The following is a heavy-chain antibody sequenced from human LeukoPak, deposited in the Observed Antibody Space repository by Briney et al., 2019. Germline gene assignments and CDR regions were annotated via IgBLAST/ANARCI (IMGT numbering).Heavy chain of an antibody. CDR1: GGSVSSSSYY. J-gene: IGHJ6*04. Sequence: PSETLSLTCTVSGGSVSSSSYYWSWIRQPPGKGLEWIGYIYYSGSTNYNPSLKSRVTISVDTSKNQFSLKLSSVAAADTAMYYCARDRLTTVTRYYGLDVWVKGTTVTDSS. CDR2: IYYSGST. CDR3: ARDRLTTVTRYYGLDV. V-gene: IGHV4-61*01. D-gene: IGHD4-17*01.